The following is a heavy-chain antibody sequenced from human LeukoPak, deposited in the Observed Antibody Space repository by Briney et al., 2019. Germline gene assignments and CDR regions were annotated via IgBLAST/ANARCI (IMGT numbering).Heavy chain of an antibody. CDR2: ISSFNAYT. V-gene: IGHV1-18*01. Sequence: GASVKVSCKASGYSFTMYGISWVRQAPGQGLEWMGWISSFNAYTNYAQKLQGRVTMTTDTSTSTAYMEVRGLRSDDTAVYYCARDHWSHYYGSGGENYLDPWGQGTLVTVSS. D-gene: IGHD3-10*01. CDR1: GYSFTMYG. CDR3: ARDHWSHYYGSGGENYLDP. J-gene: IGHJ5*02.